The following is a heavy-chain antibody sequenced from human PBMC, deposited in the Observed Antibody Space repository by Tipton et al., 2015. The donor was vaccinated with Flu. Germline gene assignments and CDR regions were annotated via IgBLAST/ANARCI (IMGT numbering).Heavy chain of an antibody. V-gene: IGHV3-7*01. Sequence: SLRLSCAASGFTFGSYWMSWVRQAPGRGLEWVANIKQDGSERHYVASVKGRFTISRDNAKDSVYLQMNSLRAEDTAVYYCARRYFDLWGRGTLVTVSS. CDR3: ARRYFDL. CDR1: GFTFGSYW. J-gene: IGHJ2*01. CDR2: IKQDGSER.